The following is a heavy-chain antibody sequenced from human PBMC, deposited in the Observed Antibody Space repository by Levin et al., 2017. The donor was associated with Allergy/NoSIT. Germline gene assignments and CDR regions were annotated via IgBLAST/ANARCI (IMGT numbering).Heavy chain of an antibody. J-gene: IGHJ6*03. CDR3: ARVGIEVGGVYQKSWGYMDV. CDR2: ISAYNGNT. CDR1: GYNFTNYG. D-gene: IGHD3-16*01. Sequence: ASVKVSCKASGYNFTNYGISWVRQAAGQGLEWMGWISAYNGNTNYAQNFQGRVTMTIQTSTNTAYMELRSLRSDDTAVYYCARVGIEVGGVYQKSWGYMDVWGQGTTVTVSS. V-gene: IGHV1-18*01.